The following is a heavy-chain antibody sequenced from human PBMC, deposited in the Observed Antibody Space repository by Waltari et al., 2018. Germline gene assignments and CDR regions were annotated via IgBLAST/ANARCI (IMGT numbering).Heavy chain of an antibody. CDR3: TRATAVSFDY. Sequence: EVQLVESGGGLVQPGGSLGLSWAASGFRFSNYWIHWVRQAPGKGLGWVSLINPDGSNISHADSVRGRFTITRDNAKNTLYLQMNSLRVDDTAVYYCTRATAVSFDYWGLGTLVTVSS. J-gene: IGHJ4*02. V-gene: IGHV3-74*01. CDR1: GFRFSNYW. CDR2: INPDGSNI. D-gene: IGHD6-19*01.